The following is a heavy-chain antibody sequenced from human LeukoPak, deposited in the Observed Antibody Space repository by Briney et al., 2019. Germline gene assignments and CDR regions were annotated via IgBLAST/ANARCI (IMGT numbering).Heavy chain of an antibody. J-gene: IGHJ4*02. Sequence: SETLSLTCAVYGGSFSGYYWSWIRQPPGKGLEWIGEINHSGSTNYNPSLKGRVTISVDTSKNQFSLKLSSVTAADTAVYYCARGRVAVAGRFDYWGQGTLVTVSS. V-gene: IGHV4-34*01. CDR3: ARGRVAVAGRFDY. D-gene: IGHD6-19*01. CDR2: INHSGST. CDR1: GGSFSGYY.